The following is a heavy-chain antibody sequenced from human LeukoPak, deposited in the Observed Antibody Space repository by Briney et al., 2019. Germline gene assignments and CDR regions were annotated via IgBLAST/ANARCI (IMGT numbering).Heavy chain of an antibody. CDR2: ISSSGTYI. V-gene: IGHV3-21*01. D-gene: IGHD1-26*01. J-gene: IGHJ4*02. CDR1: GFTFSSYW. CDR3: VRDRGSYRPIDY. Sequence: GGSLRFSCAASGFTFSSYWMSWVRQAPGKGLEWVSSISSSGTYIYYRDSVKGRFTISRDNAENSVYLQMNSLRVEDTAVYYCVRDRGSYRPIDYWGQGTLVTVSS.